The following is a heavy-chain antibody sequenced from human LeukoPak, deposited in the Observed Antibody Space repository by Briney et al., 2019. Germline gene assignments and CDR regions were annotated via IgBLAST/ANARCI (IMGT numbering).Heavy chain of an antibody. J-gene: IGHJ4*02. Sequence: ASVKVSCKASGYTFTSYGISWVRQAPGQGLEWMGWISGYNGHTKYAQKFQDRVTMTTDTSTSTAYMELRSLRSDDTAVYYCARMTYYFDYWGQGTLVTVSS. CDR3: ARMTYYFDY. CDR2: ISGYNGHT. CDR1: GYTFTSYG. V-gene: IGHV1-18*01.